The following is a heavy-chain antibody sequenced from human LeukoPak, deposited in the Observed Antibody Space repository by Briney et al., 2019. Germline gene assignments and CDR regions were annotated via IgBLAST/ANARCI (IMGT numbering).Heavy chain of an antibody. J-gene: IGHJ4*02. CDR1: GGSISSNSFY. Sequence: SETLSLTCTVSGGSISSNSFYWGWIRQPAGKAPEWIGRIHTTGSTNYNPSLKSRLTMTLDKSKEQFSLKVTSMTAADTALYYCARGGGNRHFDSWGQGILVTVSS. CDR2: IHTTGST. V-gene: IGHV4-61*02. D-gene: IGHD2-15*01. CDR3: ARGGGNRHFDS.